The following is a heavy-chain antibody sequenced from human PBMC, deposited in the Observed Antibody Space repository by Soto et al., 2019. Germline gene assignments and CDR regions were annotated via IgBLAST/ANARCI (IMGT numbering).Heavy chain of an antibody. V-gene: IGHV1-69*12. Sequence: QVQLVQSGAEVKKPGSSVKVSCKASGGTFSSYAISWVRQAPGQGLEWMGEIIPIFGTANYAQKFQGSVTITADEATSTDYMELSSLRSEDTAVYYCARDRGPSSGYYPYWFDPWRQGTLGSVSS. CDR1: GGTFSSYA. J-gene: IGHJ5*02. CDR2: IIPIFGTA. D-gene: IGHD3-22*01. CDR3: ARDRGPSSGYYPYWFDP.